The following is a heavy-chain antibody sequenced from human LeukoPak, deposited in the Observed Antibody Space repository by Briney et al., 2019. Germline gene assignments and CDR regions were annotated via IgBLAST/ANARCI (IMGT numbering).Heavy chain of an antibody. CDR3: ARHRGITIFGVVSYYFDY. D-gene: IGHD3-3*01. CDR1: GGSFSGYY. V-gene: IGHV4-34*01. CDR2: INHSGST. Sequence: SETLSLTCAVYGGSFSGYYWSWIRQPPGKGLEWIGEINHSGSTNYNPSLKSRVTISVDTSKNQFSLKLSSVTAADTAVYYCARHRGITIFGVVSYYFDYWGQGTLVTVSS. J-gene: IGHJ4*02.